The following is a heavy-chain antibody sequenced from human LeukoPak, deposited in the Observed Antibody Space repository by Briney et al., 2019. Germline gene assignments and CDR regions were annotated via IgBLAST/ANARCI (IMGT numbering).Heavy chain of an antibody. V-gene: IGHV4-31*03. D-gene: IGHD6-13*01. CDR3: ARGKGSGAAADYYYYGMDV. J-gene: IGHJ6*04. CDR1: GCSISSGGYY. Sequence: TLALTCTVSGCSISSGGYYWSWIRQHPGKGLEWIGCIYYSGSTYYNPSLKSRVTISVDTSKNQFSLKLSSVTAADTAVYYCARGKGSGAAADYYYYGMDVWGKGTTVTVSS. CDR2: IYYSGST.